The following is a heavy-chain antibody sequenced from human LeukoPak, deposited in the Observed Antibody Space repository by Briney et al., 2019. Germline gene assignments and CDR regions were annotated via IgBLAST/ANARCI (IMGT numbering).Heavy chain of an antibody. CDR1: GFTFGSYD. CDR2: IGKRGDT. Sequence: PGGSLRLSCAASGFTFGSYDMHWVRQASGKGLEWVSAIGKRGDTYYSDSVKGRFTISRENAKNSLYLQMNSLRGGDTAVYYCARSPTVLDYWGQGTLVTVSA. J-gene: IGHJ4*02. V-gene: IGHV3-13*04. CDR3: ARSPTVLDY. D-gene: IGHD4-17*01.